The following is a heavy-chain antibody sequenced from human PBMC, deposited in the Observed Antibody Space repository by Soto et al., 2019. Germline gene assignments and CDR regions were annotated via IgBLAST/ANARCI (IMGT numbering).Heavy chain of an antibody. CDR1: GGSFSAYS. CDR3: ARSGRQQLVRRNWFDL. Sequence: PSETLSLTCAVYGGSFSAYSWSWIRQPPGKGLEWIGKINHSGSTYYTPSLKGLVTISVDTSKNQFSLKLSSVTAADTAVYYCARSGRQQLVRRNWFDLWGEESLVTVSS. J-gene: IGHJ5*02. D-gene: IGHD6-13*01. V-gene: IGHV4-34*01. CDR2: INHSGST.